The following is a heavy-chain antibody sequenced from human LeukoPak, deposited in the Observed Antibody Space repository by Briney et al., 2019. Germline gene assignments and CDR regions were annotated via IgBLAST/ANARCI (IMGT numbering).Heavy chain of an antibody. J-gene: IGHJ6*02. CDR3: AREKIGYNSALDGMDV. V-gene: IGHV3-66*01. CDR1: GFTVSSNY. D-gene: IGHD6-19*01. Sequence: GGSLRLSCAASGFTVSSNYMSWVRQAPGRGLEWVSVIYSGGSTYYADSVKGRFTISRDNSKITLYLQMNSLRAEDTAVYYCAREKIGYNSALDGMDVWGQGTMVTVSS. CDR2: IYSGGST.